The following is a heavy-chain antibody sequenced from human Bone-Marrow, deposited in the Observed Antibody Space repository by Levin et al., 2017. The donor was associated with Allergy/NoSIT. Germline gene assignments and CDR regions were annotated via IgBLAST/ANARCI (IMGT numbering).Heavy chain of an antibody. D-gene: IGHD6-19*01. CDR2: IWYDGSNK. V-gene: IGHV3-33*01. CDR3: ARDSKSGWTHDF. CDR1: GFNYRDHA. J-gene: IGHJ4*02. Sequence: PGGSLRLSCAASGFNYRDHAMHWVRQAPGKGLEWVAYIWYDGSNKNYADSVKGRFTISRDKSRKTLYLEMNSLRAEDTAVYYCARDSKSGWTHDFWGQGTRVSVSS.